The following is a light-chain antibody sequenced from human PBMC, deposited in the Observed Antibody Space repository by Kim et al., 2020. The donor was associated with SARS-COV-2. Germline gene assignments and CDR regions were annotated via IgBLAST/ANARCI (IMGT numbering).Light chain of an antibody. CDR2: QDD. J-gene: IGLJ2*01. Sequence: VSPGQTATIICSEDKLENKYAFWYQQKSGQSPVLVIYQDDKRPSGIPERFSGSNSGNTATLTISGTQTIDEADYYCQSWDDTTAVFGGGTQLTVL. CDR3: QSWDDTTAV. CDR1: KLENKY. V-gene: IGLV3-1*01.